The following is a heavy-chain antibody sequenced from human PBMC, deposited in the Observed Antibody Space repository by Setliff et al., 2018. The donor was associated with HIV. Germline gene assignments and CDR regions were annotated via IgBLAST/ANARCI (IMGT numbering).Heavy chain of an antibody. D-gene: IGHD7-27*01. CDR2: IYYSGLS. Sequence: SETLSLTCSVTGDAISNGGYYWTWIRQHPGKGLEWLGYIYYSGLSLYNPSLKSRISMAVDKSRNRFSLKVDSVTAADTAVFYCARRGPGDQTWFDPWGQGILVTVSS. CDR1: GDAISNGGYY. J-gene: IGHJ5*02. CDR3: ARRGPGDQTWFDP. V-gene: IGHV4-31*02.